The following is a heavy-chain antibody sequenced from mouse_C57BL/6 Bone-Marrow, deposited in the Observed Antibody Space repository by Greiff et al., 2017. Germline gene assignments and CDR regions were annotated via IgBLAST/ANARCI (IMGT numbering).Heavy chain of an antibody. Sequence: EVKVEESGGGLVQPGGSLKLSCAASGFTFSDYYMYWVRQTPEKRLEWVAYISNGGGSTYYPDTVKGRFTISRDNAKNTLYLQMSRLKSEDTAMYYCARLGGLPPHWYFDVWGTGTTVTVSS. CDR3: ARLGGLPPHWYFDV. J-gene: IGHJ1*03. V-gene: IGHV5-12*01. D-gene: IGHD2-2*01. CDR2: ISNGGGST. CDR1: GFTFSDYY.